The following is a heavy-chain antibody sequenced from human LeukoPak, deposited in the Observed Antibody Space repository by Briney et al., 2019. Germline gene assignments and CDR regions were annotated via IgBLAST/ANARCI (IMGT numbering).Heavy chain of an antibody. V-gene: IGHV4-39*01. D-gene: IGHD3-22*01. CDR2: IYYSGST. CDR3: ARPGEVYYYDSSGYPAHYFDY. J-gene: IGHJ4*02. Sequence: PSETLSLTCSVSGGSIYNSAYHWGWIRQPPGKGLEWIGSIYYSGSTYYNPSLKSRLTISVDTSKNPFSLKLSSVTAADTAVYYCARPGEVYYYDSSGYPAHYFDYWGQGTLVTVSS. CDR1: GGSIYNSAYH.